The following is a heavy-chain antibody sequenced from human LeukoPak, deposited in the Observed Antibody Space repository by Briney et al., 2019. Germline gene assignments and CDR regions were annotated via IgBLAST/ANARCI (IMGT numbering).Heavy chain of an antibody. J-gene: IGHJ3*02. Sequence: PGGSLRLSCAASGFTFSSYGMHWVRQAPDKGLEWVAVIWYDGSNKYYADSVKGRFTISRDNSKNTLYLQMNSLRAEDTAVYYCWSYYLDAFDIWGQGTMVTVSS. CDR2: IWYDGSNK. CDR1: GFTFSSYG. D-gene: IGHD3-10*01. CDR3: WSYYLDAFDI. V-gene: IGHV3-33*01.